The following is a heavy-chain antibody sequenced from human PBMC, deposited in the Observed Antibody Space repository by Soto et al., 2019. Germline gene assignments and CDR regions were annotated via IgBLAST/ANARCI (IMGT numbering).Heavy chain of an antibody. CDR3: ATQYYYDSSGYYATLDY. CDR2: IYYSGST. Sequence: LSLTCTVSGGSISSGGYYWSWIRQHPGKGLEWIGYIYYSGSTYYNPSLKSRVTISVDTSKNQFSLKLSSVTAADTAVYYCATQYYYDSSGYYATLDYWGQGTLVTVSS. D-gene: IGHD3-22*01. V-gene: IGHV4-31*03. J-gene: IGHJ4*02. CDR1: GGSISSGGYY.